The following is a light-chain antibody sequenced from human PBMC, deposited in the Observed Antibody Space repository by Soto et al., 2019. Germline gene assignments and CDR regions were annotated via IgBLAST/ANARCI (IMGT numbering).Light chain of an antibody. V-gene: IGKV3-15*01. J-gene: IGKJ1*01. CDR1: QSVSIH. CDR3: QQYNNWPPWT. Sequence: DIVMTQSPATLSVSPGERATLSCRASQSVSIHLAWYQQKPGQAPRLLIYGTSTRATGIPARFSGSGTGTEFTLTISSLQSEDFAVYYCQQYNNWPPWTFGQGTKVDI. CDR2: GTS.